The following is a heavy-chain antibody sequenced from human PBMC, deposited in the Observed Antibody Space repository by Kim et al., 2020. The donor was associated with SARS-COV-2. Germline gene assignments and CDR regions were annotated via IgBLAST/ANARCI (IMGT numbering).Heavy chain of an antibody. CDR1: GGSISSGSYY. Sequence: SQTLSLTCTVSGGSISSGSYYWSWIRQPAGKGLEWIGRIYTSGSTNYNPSLKSRVTISVDTSKNQFSLKLSSVTAADTAVYYCAREDDCSSTSCYLSAQNWFDPWGQGTLVTVSS. CDR3: AREDDCSSTSCYLSAQNWFDP. V-gene: IGHV4-61*02. D-gene: IGHD2-2*01. J-gene: IGHJ5*02. CDR2: IYTSGST.